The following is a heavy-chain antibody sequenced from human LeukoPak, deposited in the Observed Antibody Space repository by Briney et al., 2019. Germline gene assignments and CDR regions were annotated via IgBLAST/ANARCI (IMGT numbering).Heavy chain of an antibody. V-gene: IGHV1-18*01. CDR3: VRDLGVRGVIGAFDI. CDR2: ISAYNGNT. CDR1: GYTFTSYG. J-gene: IGHJ3*02. Sequence: ASVKVSCKAFGYTFTSYGISWVRQAPGQGLEWMGWISAYNGNTNYAQKLQGRVTMTTDTSTSTAYMELGSLRSDDTAVYYCVRDLGVRGVIGAFDIWGQGTMVTVSS. D-gene: IGHD3-10*01.